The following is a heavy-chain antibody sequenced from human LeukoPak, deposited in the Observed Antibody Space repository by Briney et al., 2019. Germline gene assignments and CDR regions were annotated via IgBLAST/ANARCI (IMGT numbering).Heavy chain of an antibody. V-gene: IGHV3-23*01. CDR2: ISGSGDST. D-gene: IGHD3-10*02. CDR1: GFTFRSYA. J-gene: IGHJ4*02. CDR3: AKGGDIGMPPYYYVYYFDY. Sequence: GGSLRLSCAASGFTFRSYAMTWVRQAPGKGLEWVSAISGSGDSTYYADSVKGRFTISRDNSKNTLYLQMNSLRAEDTVVYYCAKGGDIGMPPYYYVYYFDYWGQGTLVTVSS.